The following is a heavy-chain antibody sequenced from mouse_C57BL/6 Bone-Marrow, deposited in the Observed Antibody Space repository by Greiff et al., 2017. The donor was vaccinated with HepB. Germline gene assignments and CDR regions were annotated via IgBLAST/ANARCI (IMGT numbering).Heavy chain of an antibody. V-gene: IGHV1-22*01. CDR1: GYTFTDYN. CDR2: INPNNGGT. J-gene: IGHJ2*01. CDR3: ARGDSITTSVEDYFDY. Sequence: EVQLQQSGPELVKPGASVKMSCTASGYTFTDYNMHWVKQSHGKSLEWIGYINPNNGGTSYNRKFKGKATLTVNKSSSTAYMELRSLTSEDSAVYYCARGDSITTSVEDYFDYWGQGTTLTVSS. D-gene: IGHD1-1*01.